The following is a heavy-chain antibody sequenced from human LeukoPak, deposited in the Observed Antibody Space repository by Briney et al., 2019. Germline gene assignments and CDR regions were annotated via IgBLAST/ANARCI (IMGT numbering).Heavy chain of an antibody. D-gene: IGHD3-9*01. V-gene: IGHV1-18*01. CDR2: INTYNGDT. CDR3: AREWWGYDVLTGDNWFDP. Sequence: ASVKVSCKASGYPFTTYGINWVRQAPGQGLEWMGWINTYNGDTNYAQKFQGRVTMTTDTSTSTVYIELRSLTSDDTAAYYCAREWWGYDVLTGDNWFDPWGQGTLVTVSS. CDR1: GYPFTTYG. J-gene: IGHJ5*02.